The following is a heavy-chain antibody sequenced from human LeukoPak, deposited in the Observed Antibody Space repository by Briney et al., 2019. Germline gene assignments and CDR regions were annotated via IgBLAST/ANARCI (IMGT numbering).Heavy chain of an antibody. CDR2: ISSSGSSV. CDR3: TTDHVGATVEFDS. D-gene: IGHD1-26*01. J-gene: IGHJ4*02. V-gene: IGHV3-48*03. Sequence: GGSLRLSCAASGFTFSSFEMNWVRQAPGEGLEWISYISSSGSSVKYADSVKGRFTISRDNVKNSLYLQMDSLRAEDTAIYYCTTDHVGATVEFDSWGQGTLVTVSS. CDR1: GFTFSSFE.